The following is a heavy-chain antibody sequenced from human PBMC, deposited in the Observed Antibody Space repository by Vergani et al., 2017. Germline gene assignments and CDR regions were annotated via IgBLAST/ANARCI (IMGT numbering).Heavy chain of an antibody. CDR3: AGTTYYDYVWGSYRPNGYFDL. J-gene: IGHJ2*01. Sequence: QVQLEQSGAEVKKPGSSVTVSCRASGGTFGSHTISWVRQAPGQGLEWMGWISAYNGNTNYAQKLQGRVTMTTDTSTSTAYMELRSLRSEDTAVYYCAGTTYYDYVWGSYRPNGYFDLWGRGTLVTVSS. V-gene: IGHV1-18*01. D-gene: IGHD3-16*02. CDR1: GGTFGSHT. CDR2: ISAYNGNT.